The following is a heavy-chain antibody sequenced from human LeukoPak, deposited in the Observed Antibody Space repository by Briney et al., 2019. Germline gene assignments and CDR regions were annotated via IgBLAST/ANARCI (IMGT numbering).Heavy chain of an antibody. J-gene: IGHJ4*02. V-gene: IGHV4-4*02. CDR2: IYHSGST. CDR1: GGSISSSNW. D-gene: IGHD5-18*01. CDR3: ARDSGGYSYGPYFDY. Sequence: SETPSLTCAVSGGSISSSNWWSWVRQPPGKGLEWIGEIYHSGSTNYNPSLKSRVTISVDKSKNQFSLKLSSVTAADTAAYYCARDSGGYSYGPYFDYWGQGTLATVSS.